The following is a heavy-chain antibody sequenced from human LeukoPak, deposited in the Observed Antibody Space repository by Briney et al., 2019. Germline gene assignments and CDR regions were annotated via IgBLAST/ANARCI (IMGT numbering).Heavy chain of an antibody. CDR3: TAVVLPANWFDP. J-gene: IGHJ5*02. CDR1: GFTFSSYA. Sequence: GGSLRLSCAASGFTFSSYAMSWVRQAPGKGLEWVSAISGSGGSTYYADSVKGRFTISRDNSKNTAYLQMNSLKTEDTAVYYCTAVVLPANWFDPWGQGTLVTVSS. V-gene: IGHV3-23*01. D-gene: IGHD2-2*01. CDR2: ISGSGGST.